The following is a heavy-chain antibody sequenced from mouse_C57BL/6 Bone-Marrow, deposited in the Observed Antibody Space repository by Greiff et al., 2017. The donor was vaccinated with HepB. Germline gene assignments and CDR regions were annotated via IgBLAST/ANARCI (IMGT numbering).Heavy chain of an antibody. CDR3: ARDPMDY. CDR1: GFTFSDFY. V-gene: IGHV7-1*01. Sequence: DVMLVESGGGLVQSGRSLRLSCATSGFTFSDFYMEWVRQAPGKGLEWIAASRNKANDYTTEYSASVKGRFIVSRDTSQSILYLQMNALRAEDTAIYYCARDPMDYWGQGTSVTVSS. J-gene: IGHJ4*01. CDR2: SRNKANDYTT.